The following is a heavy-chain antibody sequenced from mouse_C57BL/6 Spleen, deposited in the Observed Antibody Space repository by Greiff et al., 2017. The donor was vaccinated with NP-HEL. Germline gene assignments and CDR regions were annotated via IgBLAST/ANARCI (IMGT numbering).Heavy chain of an antibody. J-gene: IGHJ2*01. CDR2: ISDGGSYT. D-gene: IGHD4-1*01. CDR3: ARVWDEDYFDY. CDR1: GFTFSSYA. V-gene: IGHV5-4*03. Sequence: EVKLVESGGGLVKPGGSLKLSCAASGFTFSSYAMSWVRQTPEKRLEWVATISDGGSYTYYPDNVKGRFTISRDNAKNNLYLQMSHLKSEDTAMYYCARVWDEDYFDYWGQGTTLTVSS.